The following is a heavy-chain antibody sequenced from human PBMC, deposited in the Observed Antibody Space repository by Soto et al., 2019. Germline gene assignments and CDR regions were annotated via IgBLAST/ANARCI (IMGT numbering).Heavy chain of an antibody. V-gene: IGHV1-2*02. CDR2: INPDSGST. D-gene: IGHD3-9*01. CDR3: ARTYYEILTGYSNYFDP. CDR1: GYPFPAYY. J-gene: IGHJ5*02. Sequence: QVQLVQSGPEVKKPGASVKVSCKASGYPFPAYYLHWVRQAPGQGPEWMGWINPDSGSTHYAKKFEGRVSLTRDTSIATAYMELTRLTSDDSAIYYCARTYYEILTGYSNYFDPWGQGTLVTVSS.